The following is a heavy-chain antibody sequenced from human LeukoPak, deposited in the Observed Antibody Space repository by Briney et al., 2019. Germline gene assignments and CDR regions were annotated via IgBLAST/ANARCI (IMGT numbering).Heavy chain of an antibody. CDR3: ARFVAVVSSSWSPSGYYGMDV. CDR2: INPNSGGT. CDR1: GYTFTGYY. D-gene: IGHD6-13*01. J-gene: IGHJ6*02. V-gene: IGHV1-2*02. Sequence: ASVKVSCKASGYTFTGYYMHWVRQAPGQGLEWMGWINPNSGGTNYAQKFQGRATMTRDTSISTAYMELSRLRSDDTAVYYCARFVAVVSSSWSPSGYYGMDVWGQGTTVTVSS.